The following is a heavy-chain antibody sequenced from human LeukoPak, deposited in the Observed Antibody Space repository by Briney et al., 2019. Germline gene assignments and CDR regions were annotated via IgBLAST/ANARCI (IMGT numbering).Heavy chain of an antibody. Sequence: SGPALVKPTQTLTLTCAFSGFSLSTSGMCVSWIRQPPGKALEWLARIDWDDDKYYSTSLKTRLTISKDTSKNQVVLTMTNMDPVDTATYYCARTRSISSSWQNDYWGQGTLVTVSS. CDR3: ARTRSISSSWQNDY. CDR2: IDWDDDK. V-gene: IGHV2-70*11. D-gene: IGHD6-13*01. J-gene: IGHJ4*02. CDR1: GFSLSTSGMC.